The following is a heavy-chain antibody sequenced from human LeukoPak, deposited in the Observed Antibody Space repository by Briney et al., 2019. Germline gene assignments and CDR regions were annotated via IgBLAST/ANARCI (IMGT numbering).Heavy chain of an antibody. D-gene: IGHD6-13*01. CDR1: GGSISSYY. J-gene: IGHJ4*02. Sequence: SETLSLTCTVSGGSISSYYWSWIRQPPGKGLEWIGYIYYSGSTNYNPSLKSRVTISVDTSKNQFSLKLSSVTAADTAVYYCARAARLSSSWQIYYFDYWGQGTLVTVSS. CDR3: ARAARLSSSWQIYYFDY. V-gene: IGHV4-59*01. CDR2: IYYSGST.